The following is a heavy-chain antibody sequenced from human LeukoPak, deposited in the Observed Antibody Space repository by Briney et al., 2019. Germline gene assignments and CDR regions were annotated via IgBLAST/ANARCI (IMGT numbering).Heavy chain of an antibody. V-gene: IGHV4-4*07. Sequence: SETLSPTCTVSGGSISSYYWSWIRQPAGKGLEWIGRIYTSGSTNYNPSLKSRVTMSVDTPKNQFSLKLSSVTAADTAVYYCARDRYYYDSSAGYYMDVWGKGTTVTISS. CDR3: ARDRYYYDSSAGYYMDV. D-gene: IGHD3-22*01. CDR1: GGSISSYY. CDR2: IYTSGST. J-gene: IGHJ6*03.